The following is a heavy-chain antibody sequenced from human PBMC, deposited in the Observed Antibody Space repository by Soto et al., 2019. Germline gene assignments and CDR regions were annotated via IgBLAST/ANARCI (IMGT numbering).Heavy chain of an antibody. Sequence: PSETLSLTCSVSGDSISNLDYFWAWIRQPPGQALEYIGYIYKSATTYYNPSVESRVAMSVDTSKSQFSLNVTSVTAADTAVYFGASGTYCPTARCFPNWVDSWGQGALVTVSS. CDR1: GDSISNLDYF. J-gene: IGHJ5*01. CDR3: ASGTYCPTARCFPNWVDS. V-gene: IGHV4-30-4*02. CDR2: IYKSATT. D-gene: IGHD1-1*01.